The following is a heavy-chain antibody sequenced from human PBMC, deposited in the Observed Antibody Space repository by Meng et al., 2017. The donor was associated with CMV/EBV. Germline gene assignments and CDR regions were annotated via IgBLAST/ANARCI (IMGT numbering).Heavy chain of an antibody. V-gene: IGHV3-21*01. Sequence: GESLKISCAASGFTVSSNYMSWVRQAPGKGLEWVSSISSSSSYIYYADSVKGRFTISRDNAKNSLYLQMNSLRAEDTAVYYCARALVDTAMVTPTYYYYGMDVWGQGTTVTVSS. CDR3: ARALVDTAMVTPTYYYYGMDV. D-gene: IGHD5-18*01. CDR1: GFTVSSNY. CDR2: ISSSSSYI. J-gene: IGHJ6*02.